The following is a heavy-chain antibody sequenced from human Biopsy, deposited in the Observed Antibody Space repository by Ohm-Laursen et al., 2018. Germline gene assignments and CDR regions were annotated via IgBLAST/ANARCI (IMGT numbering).Heavy chain of an antibody. J-gene: IGHJ4*02. CDR2: ISNTGDGT. Sequence: SLRLSCAASGFTFSNYEMNWVRQAPGKGLEYVSAISNTGDGTYYANSVKGRFTVSRDNSGNRLYLQMDSLRIEDTAIYFCARAGDFGSRGAGDYWGRGTLVTVSS. D-gene: IGHD3-10*01. CDR1: GFTFSNYE. CDR3: ARAGDFGSRGAGDY. V-gene: IGHV3-64*01.